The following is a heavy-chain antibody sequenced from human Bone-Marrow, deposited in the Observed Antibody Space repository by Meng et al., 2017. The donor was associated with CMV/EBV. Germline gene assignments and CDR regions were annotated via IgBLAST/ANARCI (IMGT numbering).Heavy chain of an antibody. D-gene: IGHD5-24*01. CDR2: INPNSGGT. CDR1: GYTFTGYY. CDR3: ARVPITPSYYYGMDV. V-gene: IGHV1-2*02. J-gene: IGHJ6*02. Sequence: ASVKVSCKASGYTFTGYYMHWVRQAPGQGLEWMGWINPNSGGTNYAQKFQGRVTMTRDTSISTAYMELSRLRSDDTAVYYCARVPITPSYYYGMDVWGQGTTVTVSS.